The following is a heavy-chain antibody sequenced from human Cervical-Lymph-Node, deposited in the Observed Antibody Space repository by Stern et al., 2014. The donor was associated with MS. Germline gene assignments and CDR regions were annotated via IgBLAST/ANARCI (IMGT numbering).Heavy chain of an antibody. Sequence: QVQLVQSGAEVRKPGTSVKVSCKASGYTFAGYYIHWVRQAPGQGLEWMGRIIPNRGGTDYAQNFQGRVTLTSDTSISTAYMELRSLRSDDTAVYYCARDRRLGDFDPWGQGTLVTVSS. V-gene: IGHV1-2*06. CDR3: ARDRRLGDFDP. CDR1: GYTFAGYY. J-gene: IGHJ5*02. CDR2: IIPNRGGT. D-gene: IGHD3-9*01.